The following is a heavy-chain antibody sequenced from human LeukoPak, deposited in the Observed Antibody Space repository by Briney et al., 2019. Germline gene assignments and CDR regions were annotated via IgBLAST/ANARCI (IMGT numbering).Heavy chain of an antibody. CDR3: ARVAEAAAFDS. CDR2: ISSNSRYI. V-gene: IGHV3-21*06. D-gene: IGHD6-13*01. CDR1: GFTFSTYS. Sequence: PGGSLRLSCAASGFTFSTYSVNWVRQAPGKGLEWVSSISSNSRYIYYADSMRGRFTISRDNAKNSLYLQMNSLKPEDTAVYYCARVAEAAAFDSWGQGTLVTVSS. J-gene: IGHJ4*02.